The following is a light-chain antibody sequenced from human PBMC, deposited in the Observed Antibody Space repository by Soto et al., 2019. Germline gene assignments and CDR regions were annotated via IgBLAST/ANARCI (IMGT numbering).Light chain of an antibody. V-gene: IGKV1-5*03. CDR1: QTISSW. CDR3: QHYKSYSEA. CDR2: KAS. Sequence: DIQMTQSPSTLSGSVGDRVTITCRASQTISSWLAWYQQKPGKAPKLLIYKASTLKSGVPSRFSGSGSGTEFTLTICSLQPDDVSTYYCQHYKSYSEAFGQGTKVELK. J-gene: IGKJ1*01.